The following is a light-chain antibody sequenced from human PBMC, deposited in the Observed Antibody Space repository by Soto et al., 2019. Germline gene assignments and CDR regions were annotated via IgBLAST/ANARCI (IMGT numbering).Light chain of an antibody. CDR1: QSVSSSY. J-gene: IGKJ1*01. Sequence: EIGLTQSPGTLSLSPGERATLSCRASQSVSSSYLAWYQQKPGQAPRLLIYGASSRATGIPDRFSGSGSGTDFTLTISRLEPEDFAVYYCQQYGRSRWTCGQGTKVEIK. CDR3: QQYGRSRWT. V-gene: IGKV3-20*01. CDR2: GAS.